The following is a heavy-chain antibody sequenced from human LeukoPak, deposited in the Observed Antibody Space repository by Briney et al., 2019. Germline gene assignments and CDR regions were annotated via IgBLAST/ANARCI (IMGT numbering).Heavy chain of an antibody. Sequence: ASVKVSCKASGYTFTSYGISWVRQAPGQGLEWMGWISAYNGNTNYAQKFQGRVTMTRNTSISTAYMELSSLRSEDTAVYYCARGLAYDSKDYWGQGTLVTVSS. CDR2: ISAYNGNT. V-gene: IGHV1-18*01. D-gene: IGHD3-22*01. CDR3: ARGLAYDSKDY. J-gene: IGHJ4*02. CDR1: GYTFTSYG.